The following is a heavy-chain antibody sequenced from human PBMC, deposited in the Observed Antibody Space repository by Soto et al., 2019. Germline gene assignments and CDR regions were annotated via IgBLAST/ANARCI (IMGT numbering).Heavy chain of an antibody. CDR1: GFSLSTSGVG. V-gene: IGHV2-5*02. Sequence: QITLKESGPTLVKPTQTLTLTCTFSGFSLSTSGVGVGWIRQPPGKALEWLALIYWDDDNRYSPSLKSGLTITNATSKNQVVLTTTILVPVDTAAYYCAHLSTVTTGFDYWGQGTLVTVSS. CDR3: AHLSTVTTGFDY. D-gene: IGHD4-4*01. J-gene: IGHJ4*02. CDR2: IYWDDDN.